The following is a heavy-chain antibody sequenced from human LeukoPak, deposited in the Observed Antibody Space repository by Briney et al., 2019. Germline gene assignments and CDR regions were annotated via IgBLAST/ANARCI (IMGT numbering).Heavy chain of an antibody. CDR2: INPSGGST. J-gene: IGHJ4*02. V-gene: IGHV1-46*01. CDR1: GYTFTSYY. CDR3: ARGSSHVLRYFDWLLLFDY. D-gene: IGHD3-9*01. Sequence: GASVKDSCKASGYTFTSYYMHWVRQPPGQGLESLGIINPSGGSTSYAQKFQGRVTMTRDTSTSTVYMELSSLRSEDTAVYYCARGSSHVLRYFDWLLLFDYWGQGTLVTVSS.